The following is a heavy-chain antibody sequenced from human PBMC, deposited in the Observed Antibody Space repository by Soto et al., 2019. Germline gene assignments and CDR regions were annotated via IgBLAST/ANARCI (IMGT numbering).Heavy chain of an antibody. D-gene: IGHD3-9*01. CDR1: GGSVSSGSYY. CDR3: AREIGRDVLRYFDWLLPSYYYYGMDV. CDR2: IYYSGIT. J-gene: IGHJ6*02. V-gene: IGHV4-61*01. Sequence: SETLSLTCTVSGGSVSSGSYYWSWIRQPPGKGLEWIGYIYYSGITNYNPSLKSRVTISVDTSKNQFSLKLSSVTAADTAVYYCAREIGRDVLRYFDWLLPSYYYYGMDVWGQGTTVTVSS.